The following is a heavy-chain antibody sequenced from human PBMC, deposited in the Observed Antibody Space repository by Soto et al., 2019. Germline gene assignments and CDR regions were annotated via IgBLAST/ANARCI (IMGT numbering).Heavy chain of an antibody. CDR2: IWYDGSNK. CDR1: GFTFSSYG. D-gene: IGHD6-19*01. J-gene: IGHJ4*02. Sequence: GGSLRLSCAASGFTFSSYGMHRVRQAPGKGLEWVAVIWYDGSNKYYADSVKGRFTISRDNSKNTLYLQMNSLRAEDTAVYYCARGPGSGWYLDYWGQGTLVTVSS. V-gene: IGHV3-33*01. CDR3: ARGPGSGWYLDY.